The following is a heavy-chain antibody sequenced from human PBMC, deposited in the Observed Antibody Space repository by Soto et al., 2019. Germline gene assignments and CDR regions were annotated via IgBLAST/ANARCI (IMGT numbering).Heavy chain of an antibody. CDR3: ARANYDDILTGSYLFWFFDL. V-gene: IGHV1-69*06. D-gene: IGHD3-9*01. CDR1: GVTFSSYA. Sequence: QVQLVQSGAEVKKPGSSVKVSCKASGVTFSSYAISWVRQAPGQGLEWVGWIIPIFGTVNYSQRFQDRVTITADKSTSTADMELSSLRSEETAAYYCARANYDDILTGSYLFWFFDLWGRGTLVTVSS. J-gene: IGHJ2*01. CDR2: IIPIFGTV.